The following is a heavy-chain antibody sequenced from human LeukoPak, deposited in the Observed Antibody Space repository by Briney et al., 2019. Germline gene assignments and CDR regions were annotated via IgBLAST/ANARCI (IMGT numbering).Heavy chain of an antibody. CDR2: ISSSGGST. CDR1: GFTFSSSG. V-gene: IGHV3-23*01. CDR3: AKRAPYYFDF. Sequence: GGSLRLSCAASGFTFSSSGMSWVRQAPGEGLEWVSSISSSGGSTYYADSVKGRFTISRDNAQNTLYLQMHSLRAEDTALYYCAKRAPYYFDFWGQGTLVTVSS. J-gene: IGHJ4*02.